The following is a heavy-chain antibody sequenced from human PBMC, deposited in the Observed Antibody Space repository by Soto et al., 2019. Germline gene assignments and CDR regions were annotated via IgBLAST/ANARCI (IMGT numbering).Heavy chain of an antibody. V-gene: IGHV1-2*02. CDR1: GYTFTDYY. CDR3: SGDRRYPFFHY. CDR2: INPNNGGT. D-gene: IGHD3-16*01. Sequence: QVQLVQSGAEVRKPGASVKVSCRASGYTFTDYYIHWVRQAPGQGLEWLGWINPNNGGTNYARKFQGMVTLTRDTDISTAYMARIRLQSDGTATYYCSGDRRYPFFHYCGEGTLVTVSS. J-gene: IGHJ4*02.